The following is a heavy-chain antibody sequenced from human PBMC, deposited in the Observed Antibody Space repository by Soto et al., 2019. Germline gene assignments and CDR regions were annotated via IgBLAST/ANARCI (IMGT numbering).Heavy chain of an antibody. J-gene: IGHJ4*02. CDR2: IHHSGSI. CDR1: GGSFTNYY. CDR3: ARFRTGSYFPFDY. D-gene: IGHD1-26*01. V-gene: IGHV4-34*01. Sequence: PSETLSLTCAVYGGSFTNYYWSWIRQPPGKGLQWIGEIHHSGSINYNPSLKSRVTISVDTSKNQVSLKLSSVTAADTAVYYCARFRTGSYFPFDYWGQGTLVTVSS.